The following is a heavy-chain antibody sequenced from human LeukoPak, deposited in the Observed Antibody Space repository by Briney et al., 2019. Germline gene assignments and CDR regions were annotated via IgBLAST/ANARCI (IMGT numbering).Heavy chain of an antibody. V-gene: IGHV4-59*08. CDR2: IYYSGST. J-gene: IGHJ4*02. D-gene: IGHD3-10*01. Sequence: PSETLSLTCTVSGGSISSYYWSWIRQPPGKGLEWIGYIYYSGSTKYNPSLKSRVTISVDTSKNQFSLKLSSVTAADTAVYYCGSGSYYFDYWGQGTLVTVST. CDR3: GSGSYYFDY. CDR1: GGSISSYY.